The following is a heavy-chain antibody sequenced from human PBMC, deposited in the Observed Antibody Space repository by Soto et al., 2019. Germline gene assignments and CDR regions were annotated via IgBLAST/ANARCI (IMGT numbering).Heavy chain of an antibody. J-gene: IGHJ5*02. CDR1: GGTFSSYA. D-gene: IGHD2-2*02. CDR2: IIPIFGTA. CDR3: AREGHVVVQAAIDWFDP. V-gene: IGHV1-69*13. Sequence: SVKVSCKASGGTFSSYAISWVRQAPGQGLEWMGGIIPIFGTANYAQKFQGRVTITADESTSTAYMELSSLRSEDTAVYYCAREGHVVVQAAIDWFDPWGQGTLVTVSS.